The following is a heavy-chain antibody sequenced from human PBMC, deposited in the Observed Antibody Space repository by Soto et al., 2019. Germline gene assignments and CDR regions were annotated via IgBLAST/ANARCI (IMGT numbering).Heavy chain of an antibody. CDR3: ARVRALDIVVVVAATGWFDP. CDR2: ISAYNGNT. Sequence: ASVKVSCKASGYTFTSYGISWVRQAPGQGLEWMGWISAYNGNTNYAQKLQGRVTMTTDTSTSTAYMELRSLRSYDTAVYYCARVRALDIVVVVAATGWFDPWGQGTLVTVSS. D-gene: IGHD2-15*01. V-gene: IGHV1-18*01. CDR1: GYTFTSYG. J-gene: IGHJ5*02.